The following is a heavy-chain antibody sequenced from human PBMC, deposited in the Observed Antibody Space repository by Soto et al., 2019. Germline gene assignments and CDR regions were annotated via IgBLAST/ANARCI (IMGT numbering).Heavy chain of an antibody. J-gene: IGHJ2*01. CDR1: GGSISSGGYY. D-gene: IGHD2-2*01. CDR2: IYYSGST. Sequence: QVQLQESGPGLVKPSQTLSLTCTVSGGSISSGGYYWSWLRQHPGKVLEWVGYIYYSGSTYYNPSLNSRLTISLDTSKNQCSRKLSSVTAADTAVYYCARSEDIVLVPAAMWYFDRWGRGTLVTVSS. V-gene: IGHV4-31*03. CDR3: ARSEDIVLVPAAMWYFDR.